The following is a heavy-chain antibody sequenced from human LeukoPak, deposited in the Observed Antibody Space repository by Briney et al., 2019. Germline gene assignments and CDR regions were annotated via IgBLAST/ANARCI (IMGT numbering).Heavy chain of an antibody. CDR1: GGSSNGYY. D-gene: IGHD5-12*01. Sequence: SETLSLTCAVYGGSSNGYYWSWIRQPPGKGLEWIGEINHSGSTYYNPSLKSRVTILVDTSKNQFSLKLSSVTAADTAVYYCARVEINSGYDQFDYWGQGTLVTVSS. J-gene: IGHJ4*02. V-gene: IGHV4-34*01. CDR3: ARVEINSGYDQFDY. CDR2: INHSGST.